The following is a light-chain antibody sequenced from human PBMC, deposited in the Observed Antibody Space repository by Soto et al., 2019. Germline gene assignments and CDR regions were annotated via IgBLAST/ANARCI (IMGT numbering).Light chain of an antibody. V-gene: IGLV1-51*01. J-gene: IGLJ2*01. Sequence: QSVLTQPPSVSAAPGQKVTISCSGSSSNIGNNYVSWYQQLPGTAPKHLIYDNNSRPSGIPDRFSGPKSGTSATLGIPGLQTGDEVDYYCGTWDSSLSAVVFGGGTKLTAL. CDR2: DNN. CDR3: GTWDSSLSAVV. CDR1: SSNIGNNY.